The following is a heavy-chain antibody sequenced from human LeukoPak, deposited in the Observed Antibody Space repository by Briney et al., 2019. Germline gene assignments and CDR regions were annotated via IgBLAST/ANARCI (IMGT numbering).Heavy chain of an antibody. J-gene: IGHJ4*02. D-gene: IGHD3-22*01. CDR1: GYTFTSYY. CDR2: ITPSGGST. Sequence: ASVKVSCKASGYTFTSYYMHRVRQAPGQGLEWMGIITPSGGSTRYAQKFQGRVTMTRDTSTSTVYMELSSLRSEDTALYYCARDTNAYSYDSSGYYPLDYWGQGTLVTVSS. CDR3: ARDTNAYSYDSSGYYPLDY. V-gene: IGHV1-46*01.